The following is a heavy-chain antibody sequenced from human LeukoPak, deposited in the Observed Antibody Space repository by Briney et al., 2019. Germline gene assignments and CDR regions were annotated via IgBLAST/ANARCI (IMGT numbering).Heavy chain of an antibody. V-gene: IGHV3-7*01. Sequence: PGGSLRLSCAASGFTFSTSWMTWVRQAPGKGLEWVASINGDGSEIHYVDSVKGRFTISRDNAKNTLYLQMNSLRDEDTAVFYCARSRYDYIWGIDYWGQGTLVTISS. CDR3: ARSRYDYIWGIDY. CDR2: INGDGSEI. CDR1: GFTFSTSW. D-gene: IGHD3-16*01. J-gene: IGHJ4*02.